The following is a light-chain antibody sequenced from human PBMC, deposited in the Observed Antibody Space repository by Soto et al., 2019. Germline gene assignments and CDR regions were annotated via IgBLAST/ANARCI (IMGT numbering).Light chain of an antibody. Sequence: QSALTQPASVSGSPGQSITISCTGTSSDVGGYNYVSWYQQHPGKAPKLMIYDVSNRPSGVSNRFSGSKSGNTASLTISGLQAEDEADYYCSSYTSSSTLEVFGGGTKGHRP. J-gene: IGLJ2*01. CDR2: DVS. V-gene: IGLV2-14*01. CDR1: SSDVGGYNY. CDR3: SSYTSSSTLEV.